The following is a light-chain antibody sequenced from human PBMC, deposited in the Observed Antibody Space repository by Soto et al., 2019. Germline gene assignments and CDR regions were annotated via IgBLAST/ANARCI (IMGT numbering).Light chain of an antibody. CDR2: KAF. Sequence: DIQMTQSPSTLSASVGDRVTITCRASQSISSWLAWYQQKPVKAPKLLIYKAFSLESGVPSRFSGSGSGTEFTLTISSLQPDDFATYYCQQYSSYWTFGQGTKVDIK. J-gene: IGKJ1*01. V-gene: IGKV1-5*03. CDR3: QQYSSYWT. CDR1: QSISSW.